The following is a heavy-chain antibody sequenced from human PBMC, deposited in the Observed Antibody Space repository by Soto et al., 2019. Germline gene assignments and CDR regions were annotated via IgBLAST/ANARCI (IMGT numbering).Heavy chain of an antibody. CDR1: GGTFSSYT. V-gene: IGHV1-69*02. Sequence: QVQLVQSGAEVKKPGSSVKVSCKASGGTFSSYTISWVRQAPGQGLEWMGRIIPILGIANYAQKFQGRVTITADKSTSTAYMELSSLRSEDTAVYYCARATPPDYYYYGMDVWGQGTTVTVSS. J-gene: IGHJ6*02. D-gene: IGHD1-26*01. CDR3: ARATPPDYYYYGMDV. CDR2: IIPILGIA.